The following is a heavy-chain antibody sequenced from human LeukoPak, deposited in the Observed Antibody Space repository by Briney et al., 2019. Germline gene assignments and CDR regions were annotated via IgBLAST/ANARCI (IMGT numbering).Heavy chain of an antibody. D-gene: IGHD2-15*01. Sequence: GASVKVSCKASGGTFSSYAISWVRQAPGQGLEWMGGIIPIFGTANYAQKFQGRVTITTDESTSTAYMELSSLRSEDTAVYYCARRIIPEPAYYYYYYYMDVWGKGTTVTVSS. CDR3: ARRIIPEPAYYYYYYYMDV. CDR2: IIPIFGTA. V-gene: IGHV1-69*05. J-gene: IGHJ6*03. CDR1: GGTFSSYA.